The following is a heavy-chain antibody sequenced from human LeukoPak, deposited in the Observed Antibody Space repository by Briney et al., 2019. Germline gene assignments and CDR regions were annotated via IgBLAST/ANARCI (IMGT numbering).Heavy chain of an antibody. V-gene: IGHV3-9*01. J-gene: IGHJ6*03. Sequence: GGSLRLSCAASGFTFDDYAMHWVRQAPGKGLEWVSGISWNSGSIGYADSVKGRFTISRDNAKNSLYLQMNSLRAEDTALYYCAKDKDRYYYYYMDVWGKGTTVTIS. CDR2: ISWNSGSI. CDR1: GFTFDDYA. CDR3: AKDKDRYYYYYMDV.